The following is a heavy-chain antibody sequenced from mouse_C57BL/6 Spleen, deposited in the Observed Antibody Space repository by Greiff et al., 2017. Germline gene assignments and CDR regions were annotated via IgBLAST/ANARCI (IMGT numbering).Heavy chain of an antibody. Sequence: EVQGVESGGGLVQPKGSLKLSCAASGFTFNTYAMHWVRQAPGKGLEWVARIRSKSSNYATYYADSVKDRFTISRDDSQSMLYLQMNNLKTEDTAMYYCVRGDYGSSNYAMDYWGQGTSVTVSS. J-gene: IGHJ4*01. D-gene: IGHD1-1*01. CDR2: IRSKSSNYAT. CDR3: VRGDYGSSNYAMDY. CDR1: GFTFNTYA. V-gene: IGHV10-3*01.